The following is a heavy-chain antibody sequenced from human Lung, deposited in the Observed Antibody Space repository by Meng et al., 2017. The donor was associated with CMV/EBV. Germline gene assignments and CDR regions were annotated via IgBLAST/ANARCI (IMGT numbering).Heavy chain of an antibody. CDR1: GCSVSSTYHY. J-gene: IGHJ4*02. D-gene: IGHD4-17*01. Sequence: VSGCSVSSTYHYWTWIRQPPGKGLEWIGYIYHSGSSYYNPSLRSRVSMSVDTSKNQFSLKVSSLTAADTAVYYCARATVPHISSIDCWGQGTLVTVSS. V-gene: IGHV4-30-4*01. CDR2: IYHSGSS. CDR3: ARATVPHISSIDC.